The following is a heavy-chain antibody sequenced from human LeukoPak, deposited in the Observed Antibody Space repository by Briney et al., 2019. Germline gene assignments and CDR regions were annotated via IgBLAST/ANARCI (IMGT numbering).Heavy chain of an antibody. D-gene: IGHD4-17*01. CDR3: ARTFHMTTHAFDI. J-gene: IGHJ3*02. V-gene: IGHV3-21*01. CDR1: GFTFSSYS. Sequence: GGSLRLSCAASGFTFSSYSMNWVRQAPGKGPEWVSSISSSSSYIYYADSVKGRFTISRDNAKNSLYLQMNSLRAEDTAVYYCARTFHMTTHAFDIWGQGTMVTVSS. CDR2: ISSSSSYI.